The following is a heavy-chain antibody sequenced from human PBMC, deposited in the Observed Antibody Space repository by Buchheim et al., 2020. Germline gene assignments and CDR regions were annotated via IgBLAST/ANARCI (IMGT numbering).Heavy chain of an antibody. CDR3: AVGAHY. Sequence: DVQLVESGGGLVQSGGSLRLSCEASGFIFDNFWMTWVRQAQGKGLEWVASIAGDGVKIYYGDAVKGRFTISRDKSKTSLFLQMDDLRSDDMAVYYCAVGAHYWGQGT. V-gene: IGHV3-7*01. CDR1: GFIFDNFW. D-gene: IGHD1-26*01. CDR2: IAGDGVKI. J-gene: IGHJ4*02.